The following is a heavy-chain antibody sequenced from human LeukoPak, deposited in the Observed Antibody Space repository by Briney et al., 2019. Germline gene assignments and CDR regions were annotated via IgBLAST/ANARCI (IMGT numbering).Heavy chain of an antibody. J-gene: IGHJ4*02. V-gene: IGHV3-48*02. Sequence: GGSLRLSCAASGFTFSSYRMIWVRQAPGKGLEWVSYISRGRPTVHYADSVRGRFTISSDNAKNSLYLQMNSLRDEDTAVYYCVRDPEALDYWGQGALVTVSS. CDR1: GFTFSSYR. CDR2: ISRGRPTV. CDR3: VRDPEALDY.